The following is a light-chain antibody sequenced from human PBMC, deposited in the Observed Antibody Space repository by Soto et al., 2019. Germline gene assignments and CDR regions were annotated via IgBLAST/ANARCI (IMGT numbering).Light chain of an antibody. CDR1: QSVSSY. CDR2: DAS. J-gene: IGKJ4*02. Sequence: EIVLTQSPATLSLSPWERATLSCRASQSVSSYLAWYQQKPGQAPRLLIYDASNRATGIPARFSGSGSGTDFTLPISSLEPEDFAVYYCQQRSNWPPVTFGGGTKVDIK. CDR3: QQRSNWPPVT. V-gene: IGKV3-11*01.